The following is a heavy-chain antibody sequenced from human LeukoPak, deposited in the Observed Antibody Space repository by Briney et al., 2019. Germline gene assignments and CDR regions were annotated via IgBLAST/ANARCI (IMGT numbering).Heavy chain of an antibody. CDR3: ASDYSSSWYLYYGMDV. D-gene: IGHD6-13*01. J-gene: IGHJ6*02. CDR2: ISYDGSNK. V-gene: IGHV3-30-3*01. CDR1: GFTFSSYA. Sequence: GGSLRLSCAASGFTFSSYAMHWVRQAPGKGLEWVAVISYDGSNKYYAGSVKGRFTISRDNSKNTLYLQMNSLRAEDTAVYYCASDYSSSWYLYYGMDVWGQGTTVTVSS.